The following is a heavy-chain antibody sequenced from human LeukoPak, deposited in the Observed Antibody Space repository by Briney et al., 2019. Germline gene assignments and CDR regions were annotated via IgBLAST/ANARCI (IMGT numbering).Heavy chain of an antibody. CDR3: ARAAHSSSAF. D-gene: IGHD6-13*01. CDR1: GFTFRNYV. J-gene: IGHJ4*02. CDR2: IKQDGSEK. V-gene: IGHV3-7*01. Sequence: PGGSLRLSCAASGFTFRNYVIHWVRQAPGKGLEWAANIKQDGSEKYYVDSVKGRFTISRDNAKNSLYLQMNSLRAEDTAVYYCARAAHSSSAFWGQGALVTVSS.